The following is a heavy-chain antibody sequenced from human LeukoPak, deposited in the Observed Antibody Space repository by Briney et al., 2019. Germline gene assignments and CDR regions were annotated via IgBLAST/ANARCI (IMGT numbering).Heavy chain of an antibody. J-gene: IGHJ3*02. CDR1: GGSISSYY. CDR3: ARLEIVVVPAARGYDAFDI. CDR2: IYTSGST. D-gene: IGHD2-2*01. Sequence: SETLSLTCTVSGGSISSYYWSWIRQPAGKGLEWIGRIYTSGSTNYNPSLKSRVTMSVDTSKNQFSLKLSSVTAADTAVYYCARLEIVVVPAARGYDAFDIWGQGTMVTVSS. V-gene: IGHV4-4*07.